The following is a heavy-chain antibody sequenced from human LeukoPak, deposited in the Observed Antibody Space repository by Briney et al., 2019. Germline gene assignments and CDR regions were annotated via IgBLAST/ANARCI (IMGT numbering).Heavy chain of an antibody. D-gene: IGHD6-19*01. CDR1: GFTFSDYW. Sequence: GGSLRLSCAASGFTFSDYWMSWVRQAPGKGLEWVAHIKQDGSEKYYVDSVKGRFTISRDNAKNSLYLQMNSLRADDTAIYYCARDREGSGWYEFGCWGQGTLVTVSS. CDR3: ARDREGSGWYEFGC. CDR2: IKQDGSEK. J-gene: IGHJ4*02. V-gene: IGHV3-7*01.